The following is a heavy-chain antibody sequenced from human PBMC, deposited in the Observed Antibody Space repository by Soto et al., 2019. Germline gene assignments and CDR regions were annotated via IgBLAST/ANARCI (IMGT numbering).Heavy chain of an antibody. J-gene: IGHJ6*02. V-gene: IGHV1-69*01. CDR3: ARSQGGSSSLDIYYYYYYGMDV. CDR2: IIPIFGTA. CDR1: GGTFSSYA. D-gene: IGHD2-15*01. Sequence: QVQLVQSGAEVKKPGSSVKVSCKAPGGTFSSYAISWVRQAPGQGLEWMGGIIPIFGTAKYAQKFQGRVKITADEAKSTGYMELSSLRSEDTAVYYCARSQGGSSSLDIYYYYYYGMDVWGQGTTVTVSS.